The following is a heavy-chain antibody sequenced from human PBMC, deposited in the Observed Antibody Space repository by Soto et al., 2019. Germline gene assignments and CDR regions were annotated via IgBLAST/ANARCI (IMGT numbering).Heavy chain of an antibody. V-gene: IGHV3-23*01. Sequence: PGGSLRLSCAASGFTFSSYAMSWVRQAPGKGLEWVSAISGSGCSTDYADSVKGRFTISRDNSKNTLYLQMNSLRAEDTAVYYCAKGPSSIGYSYGDYRGQGTLVTVSS. CDR3: AKGPSSIGYSYGDY. CDR1: GFTFSSYA. J-gene: IGHJ4*02. CDR2: ISGSGCST. D-gene: IGHD5-18*01.